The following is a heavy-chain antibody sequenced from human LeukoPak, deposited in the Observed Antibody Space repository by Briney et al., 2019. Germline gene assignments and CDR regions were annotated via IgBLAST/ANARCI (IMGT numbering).Heavy chain of an antibody. J-gene: IGHJ4*02. Sequence: GGSLRLSCAASGFTFNNAWLSWVRQAPGKGLEWVGRIKSKTDGEIIDYAAPVKGRFIISREDSINTLYLQMNSLQTEDTAVYYCARYRHFFDYWGRGTLVTVPS. CDR1: GFTFNNAW. D-gene: IGHD3-9*01. CDR3: ARYRHFFDY. CDR2: IKSKTDGEII. V-gene: IGHV3-15*01.